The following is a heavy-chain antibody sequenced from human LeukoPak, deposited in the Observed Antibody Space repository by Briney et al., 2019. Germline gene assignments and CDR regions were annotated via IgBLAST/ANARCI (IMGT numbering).Heavy chain of an antibody. V-gene: IGHV3-30*18. CDR1: GFTFSSYG. J-gene: IGHJ4*02. CDR3: AKGYYYDSSGYWGHY. D-gene: IGHD3-22*01. CDR2: ISYDGSNK. Sequence: GGSLRLSCAASGFTFSSYGMHWVRQAPGKGLEWVAVISYDGSNKYYADSVKGRFTISRDNSKNTLYLQMNSLRAEDTAVYYCAKGYYYDSSGYWGHYWGQGTLVTVSS.